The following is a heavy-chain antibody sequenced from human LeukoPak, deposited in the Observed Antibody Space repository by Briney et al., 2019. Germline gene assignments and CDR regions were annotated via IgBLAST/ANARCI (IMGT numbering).Heavy chain of an antibody. J-gene: IGHJ4*02. D-gene: IGHD5-18*01. CDR3: ARAPRRYTAMAFDY. CDR2: IKQDGSEK. CDR1: GFIFGNYW. V-gene: IGHV3-7*01. Sequence: QSGGSLRLSCAASGFIFGNYWMTWVRQAPGKGLEWVANIKQDGSEKYYVDSVKGRFTISRDNAKNSLYLQMNSLRAEDTAVYYCARAPRRYTAMAFDYWGQGTLVTVSS.